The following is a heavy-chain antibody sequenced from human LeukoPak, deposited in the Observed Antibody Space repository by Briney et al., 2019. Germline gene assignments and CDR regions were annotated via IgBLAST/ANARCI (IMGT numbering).Heavy chain of an antibody. CDR3: ARTTVVTSYYFDY. D-gene: IGHD4-23*01. Sequence: ASVKVSCKASGGTFSSYAISWVRQAPGQGLEWMGGIIPIFGTANYAQKFQGRVTITTDESTSTAYMELSSLRSEDTAVYYCARTTVVTSYYFDYWGQGTLVTVSS. V-gene: IGHV1-69*05. J-gene: IGHJ4*02. CDR2: IIPIFGTA. CDR1: GGTFSSYA.